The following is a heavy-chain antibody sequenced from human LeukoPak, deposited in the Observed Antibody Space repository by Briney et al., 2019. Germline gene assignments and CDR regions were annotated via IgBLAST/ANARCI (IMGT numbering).Heavy chain of an antibody. CDR2: ISSRSSNL. V-gene: IGHV3-21*01. D-gene: IGHD5-24*01. CDR3: ARDGGVDGYNSYFDY. J-gene: IGHJ4*02. CDR1: GFTFSSYS. Sequence: KPGGSLRLSCAASGFTFSSYSMNWVRQAPGKGLEWVSSISSRSSNLYYADSVKGRFTISTDNAKNSLYLQMNSLRAEDTALYYCARDGGVDGYNSYFDYWGQGTLVTVSS.